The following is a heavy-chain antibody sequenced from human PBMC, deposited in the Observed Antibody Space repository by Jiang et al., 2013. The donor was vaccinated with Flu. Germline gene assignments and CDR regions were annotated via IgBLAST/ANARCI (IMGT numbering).Heavy chain of an antibody. J-gene: IGHJ5*02. CDR1: GGSISSSSYY. CDR2: IYYSGST. Sequence: SGSGLVKPSETLSLTCTVSGGSISSSSYYWGWIRQPPGKGLEWIGSIYYSGSTYYNPSLKSRVTIIRRHVQEPVLPEAELCDRRRHGLCITRARPPVRVLGSGWYQDGYNYWFDPWGQGTLVTVS. CDR3: ARPPVRVLGSGWYQDGYNYWFDP. V-gene: IGHV4-39*01. D-gene: IGHD5-24*01.